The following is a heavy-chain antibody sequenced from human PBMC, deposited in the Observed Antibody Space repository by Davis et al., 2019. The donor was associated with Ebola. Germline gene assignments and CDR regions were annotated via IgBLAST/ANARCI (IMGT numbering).Heavy chain of an antibody. CDR1: GFTFSSYW. J-gene: IGHJ5*02. V-gene: IGHV3-7*01. CDR3: ARGGFHSCLDP. D-gene: IGHD3-10*01. CDR2: IKQDGSEK. Sequence: PGGSLRLSCAASGFTFSSYWMSWVRQAPGKGLEWVANIKQDGSEKYYVDSVKGRFTISRDNAKNSLYLQMNSLRAEETAVYYCARGGFHSCLDPWGQGTLVTVSS.